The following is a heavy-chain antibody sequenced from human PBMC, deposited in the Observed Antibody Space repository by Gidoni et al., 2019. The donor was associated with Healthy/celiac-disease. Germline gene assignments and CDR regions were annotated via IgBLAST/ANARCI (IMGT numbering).Heavy chain of an antibody. D-gene: IGHD4-17*01. Sequence: EVQLVESGGGLVQPGGSLRLSCAASGFTFSSYDMHWVRQATGKGLEWVSAIGTAGDTYYPGSVKGRFTISRENAKNSLYLQMNSLRAGDTAVYYCARAVSRWGRYYFDYWGQGTLVTVSS. CDR2: IGTAGDT. J-gene: IGHJ4*02. CDR1: GFTFSSYD. CDR3: ARAVSRWGRYYFDY. V-gene: IGHV3-13*01.